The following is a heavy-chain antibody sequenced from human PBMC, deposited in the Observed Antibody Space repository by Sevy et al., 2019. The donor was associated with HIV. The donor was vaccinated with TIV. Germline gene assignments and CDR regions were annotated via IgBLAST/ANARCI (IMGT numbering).Heavy chain of an antibody. Sequence: GGSLRLSCAASGFTFSSHSMYWVRQAPGKGLECVAFISSDGNTRDYSDSVKGRFTVSRDNSKNAVYLEMNSLRPEDTAVYYCVRNWSLDHWGQGALVTVSS. CDR1: GFTFSSHS. CDR2: ISSDGNTR. J-gene: IGHJ4*02. CDR3: VRNWSLDH. V-gene: IGHV3-30-3*01.